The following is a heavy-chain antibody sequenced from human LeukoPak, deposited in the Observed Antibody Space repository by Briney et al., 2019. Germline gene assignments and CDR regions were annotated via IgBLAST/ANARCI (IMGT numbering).Heavy chain of an antibody. Sequence: GGSLRLSCAASGFTFSSYSMNWVRQAPGKGLEWVSSISSSSSYIYYADSVKGRFTISRDNAKNSLYLQMNSLRAEDTAVYYCARDPAAGITLFDYWGQGTLVTVSS. CDR1: GFTFSSYS. V-gene: IGHV3-21*04. J-gene: IGHJ4*02. D-gene: IGHD3-10*01. CDR3: ARDPAAGITLFDY. CDR2: ISSSSSYI.